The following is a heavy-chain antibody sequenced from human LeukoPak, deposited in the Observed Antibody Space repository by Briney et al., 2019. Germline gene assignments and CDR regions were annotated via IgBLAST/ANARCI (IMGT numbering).Heavy chain of an antibody. J-gene: IGHJ4*02. CDR3: AKDWKFYYVSGSFFPDN. D-gene: IGHD3-10*01. CDR2: ISRDGSKK. V-gene: IGHV3-30-3*01. CDR1: GFAFSSYA. Sequence: PGGSLRLSCAASGFAFSSYAVHWVRQAPGKGLECGAVISRDGSKKCYADFVKGRFTISRDNSKNTLYLHMNSLIPEDTAVYFCAKDWKFYYVSGSFFPDNWGQGTLVTVSS.